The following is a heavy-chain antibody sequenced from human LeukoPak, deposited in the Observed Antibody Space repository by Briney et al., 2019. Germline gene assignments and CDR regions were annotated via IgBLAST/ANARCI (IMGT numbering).Heavy chain of an antibody. J-gene: IGHJ4*02. CDR3: ARGGQWLRYLDY. V-gene: IGHV1-8*01. D-gene: IGHD6-19*01. Sequence: ASVKVACKASGYTFTSYDINWVRQATGQGLEWMGWMNPNSGNTGYAQKFQGRVTMTRNTSISTAYMELSSLRSEDTAVYYCARGGQWLRYLDYWGQGTLVTVSS. CDR2: MNPNSGNT. CDR1: GYTFTSYD.